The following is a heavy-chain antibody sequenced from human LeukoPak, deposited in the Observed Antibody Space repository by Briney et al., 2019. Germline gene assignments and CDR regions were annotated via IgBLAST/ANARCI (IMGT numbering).Heavy chain of an antibody. D-gene: IGHD4-17*01. Sequence: GGSLRLSCAASGFTFSSYSMNWVRQAPGKGLEWVSYISSSSSTIYYADSVKGRFTISRDNAKNSLHLQMNSLRAEDTAVYYCAREVTVTNRPFDYWGQGTLVTVSS. CDR1: GFTFSSYS. CDR2: ISSSSSTI. J-gene: IGHJ4*02. CDR3: AREVTVTNRPFDY. V-gene: IGHV3-48*04.